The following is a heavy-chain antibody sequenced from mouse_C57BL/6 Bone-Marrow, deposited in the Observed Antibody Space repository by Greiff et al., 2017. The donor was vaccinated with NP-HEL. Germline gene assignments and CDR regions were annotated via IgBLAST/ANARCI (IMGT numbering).Heavy chain of an antibody. V-gene: IGHV1-26*01. CDR2: INPNNGGT. D-gene: IGHD1-2*01. CDR1: GYTFTDYY. Sequence: EVQLQQSGPELVKPGASVKISCKASGYTFTDYYMNWVKQSHGKSLEWIGDINPNNGGTSYNQKFKGKATLTVDKSSSTAYMELRSLTAEYAAVYYCARSGSLLRYGCDYWGQGTTRTVSS. CDR3: ARSGSLLRYGCDY. J-gene: IGHJ2*01.